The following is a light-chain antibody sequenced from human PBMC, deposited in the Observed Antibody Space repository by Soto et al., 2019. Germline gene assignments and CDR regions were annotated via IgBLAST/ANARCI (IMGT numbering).Light chain of an antibody. Sequence: QSVLTQSPSASASLGASVKLTCTLSSGHRTYDIAWHQQRPDKGPRFLMTVNIGDSHKKGDGIPDRFSGSSSGAERYLTISSLQSEDEVDYYCQTWGTGYVVFGGGTKLTVL. CDR3: QTWGTGYVV. J-gene: IGLJ2*01. CDR1: SGHRTYD. V-gene: IGLV4-69*01. CDR2: VNIGDSH.